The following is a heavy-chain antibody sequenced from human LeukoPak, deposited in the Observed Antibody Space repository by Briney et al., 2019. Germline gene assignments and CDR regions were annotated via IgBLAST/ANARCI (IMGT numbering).Heavy chain of an antibody. Sequence: GGSLRLSCAASGFTLSSYGMHWVRQAPGKGLEWVAVIWYDGINKYYADSVKGRFTISRDNPKNTLHLQMNTLRAEDTAVYYCARGDSSGYYSAAFDIWGQGTMVTASS. CDR1: GFTLSSYG. D-gene: IGHD3-22*01. CDR2: IWYDGINK. J-gene: IGHJ3*02. CDR3: ARGDSSGYYSAAFDI. V-gene: IGHV3-33*01.